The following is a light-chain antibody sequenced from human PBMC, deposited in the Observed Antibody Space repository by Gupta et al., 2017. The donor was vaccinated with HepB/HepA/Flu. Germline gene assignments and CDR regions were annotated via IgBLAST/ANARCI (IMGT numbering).Light chain of an antibody. CDR1: NIGSKN. CDR2: KDS. CDR3: HVWDSSTVV. Sequence: SYELTQPLSVSVALGQTAKITCGGNNIGSKNVHWYQQKSGQAPVLVIYKDSNRPSGIPERISGSNSGNTATLTIGRAQAGDEADYYCHVWDSSTVVFGGGTKLTVL. J-gene: IGLJ2*01. V-gene: IGLV3-9*01.